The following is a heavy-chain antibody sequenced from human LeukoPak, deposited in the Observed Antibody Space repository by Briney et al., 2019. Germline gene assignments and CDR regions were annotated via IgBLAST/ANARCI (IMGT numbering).Heavy chain of an antibody. CDR2: ISSSGSTI. CDR3: AKYDSSGYSPSDY. D-gene: IGHD3-22*01. CDR1: GFTFSDYY. Sequence: GGSLRLSCAASGFTFSDYYMSWIRQAPGKGLEWVSYISSSGSTIYYADSVKGRFTISRDNAKNSLYLQMNSLRAEDTAVYYCAKYDSSGYSPSDYWGKGTLVTVSS. V-gene: IGHV3-11*04. J-gene: IGHJ4*02.